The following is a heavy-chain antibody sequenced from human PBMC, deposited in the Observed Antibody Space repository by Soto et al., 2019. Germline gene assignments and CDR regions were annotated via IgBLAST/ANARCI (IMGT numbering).Heavy chain of an antibody. Sequence: AASVKVSCKASGYTFTSYAMHWVRQAPGQRLEWMGWINAGNGNTKYSQKFQGRVTITRGTSASTAYMELSSLRSEDTAVYYCAQQLDPLDYYYGMDVWGQGTTVTVSS. CDR2: INAGNGNT. CDR3: AQQLDPLDYYYGMDV. D-gene: IGHD6-13*01. CDR1: GYTFTSYA. J-gene: IGHJ6*02. V-gene: IGHV1-3*01.